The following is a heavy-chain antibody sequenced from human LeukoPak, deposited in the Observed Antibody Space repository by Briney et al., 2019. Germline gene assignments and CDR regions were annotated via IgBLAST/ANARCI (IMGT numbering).Heavy chain of an antibody. CDR3: AREGVVLGSSPLDY. Sequence: ASVKVSCKASGYTFTGYYMHWVRQAPGQGLEWMGWINPNSGGTNYAQKFQGWVTMTRDTSISTAYMELSRLSSDDTAVYYCAREGVVLGSSPLDYWGQGTLVTVSS. CDR2: INPNSGGT. V-gene: IGHV1-2*04. J-gene: IGHJ4*02. CDR1: GYTFTGYY. D-gene: IGHD2-8*02.